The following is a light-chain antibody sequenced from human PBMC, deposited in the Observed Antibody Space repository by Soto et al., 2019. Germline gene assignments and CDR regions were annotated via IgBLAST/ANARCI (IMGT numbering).Light chain of an antibody. CDR3: QQYDNLPLT. CDR1: QGINKY. CDR2: DVS. V-gene: IGKV1-33*01. J-gene: IGKJ4*01. Sequence: DIQMTQSPSSLSASVGDRVTINCRASQGINKYLNWYQQKPGQAPNLLIYDVSNLQTGVPPRFSGSGSGTHFTFTIISLQPEDIATYYCQQYDNLPLTFGGGTKVDIK.